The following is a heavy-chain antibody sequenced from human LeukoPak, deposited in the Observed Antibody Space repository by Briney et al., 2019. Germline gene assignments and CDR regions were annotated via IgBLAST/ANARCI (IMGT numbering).Heavy chain of an antibody. CDR2: IIPIFGTA. CDR3: AKSRRDWDAFDI. D-gene: IGHD3-9*01. Sequence: SVKVSCKASGGTFSSYAISWVRQAPGQGLEWMGGIIPIFGTANYAQKFQGRVTITADESTSTAYMELSSLRSEDTAVYYCAKSRRDWDAFDIWGQGIMVTVSS. CDR1: GGTFSSYA. J-gene: IGHJ3*02. V-gene: IGHV1-69*13.